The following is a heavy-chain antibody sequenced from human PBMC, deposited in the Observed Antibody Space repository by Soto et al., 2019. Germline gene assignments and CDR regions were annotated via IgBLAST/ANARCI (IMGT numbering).Heavy chain of an antibody. J-gene: IGHJ4*02. CDR2: IVPSASQT. CDR3: ARQIYGSDTGPNFQYFFGS. Sequence: RESRKVSQKGAGHGFAGYWITWVRQKPRKWLYWLGRIVPSASQTYYCPSFRGHVMFSATKSITTVFLQWSSLRASDPAMYYCARQIYGSDTGPNFQYFFGSCGQGTPVTLCS. CDR1: GHGFAGYW. D-gene: IGHD5-18*01. V-gene: IGHV5-10-1*01.